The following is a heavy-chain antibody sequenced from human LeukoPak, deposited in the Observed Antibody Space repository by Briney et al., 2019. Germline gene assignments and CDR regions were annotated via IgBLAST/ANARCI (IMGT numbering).Heavy chain of an antibody. Sequence: PGRSLRLSCAASGFTFDDYAMHWVRRAPGKGLEWVSGISWNSGSIGYADSVKGRFTISRDNAKNSLYLQMNSLRAEDTALYYCAKARGYSYGAFDYWGQGTLVTVSS. V-gene: IGHV3-9*01. CDR1: GFTFDDYA. CDR3: AKARGYSYGAFDY. CDR2: ISWNSGSI. J-gene: IGHJ4*02. D-gene: IGHD5-18*01.